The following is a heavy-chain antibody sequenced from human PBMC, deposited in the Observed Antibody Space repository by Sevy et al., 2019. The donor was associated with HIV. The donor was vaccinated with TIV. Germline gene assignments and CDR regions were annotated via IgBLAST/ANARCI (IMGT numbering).Heavy chain of an antibody. D-gene: IGHD3-22*01. V-gene: IGHV3-21*01. J-gene: IGHJ3*02. CDR3: ARDSVSSGYDPRGSYGPDAFDI. Sequence: GGSLRLSCAASGFTFSSYSMNWVRQAPGKGLEWVSSISSSSSYIYYADSVKGRFTISRDNAKNSLYLQMNSLRAEDTAVYYCARDSVSSGYDPRGSYGPDAFDIWGQGTMVTVSS. CDR1: GFTFSSYS. CDR2: ISSSSSYI.